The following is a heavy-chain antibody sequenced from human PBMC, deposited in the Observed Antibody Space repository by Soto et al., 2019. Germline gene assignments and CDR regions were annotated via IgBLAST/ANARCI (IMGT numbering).Heavy chain of an antibody. CDR1: GFTFSSYA. D-gene: IGHD2-21*02. J-gene: IGHJ6*02. CDR2: IWYDGSNK. Sequence: QVQLVESGGGVVQPGRSLRLSCAASGFTFSSYAMHWVRQAPGKGLEWVAVIWYDGSNKYYADSVKGRFTISRDNSKNTLYLQMNSLRAEDTAVYYCARALSRGRQVVTAILVYYGMDVWGQGTTVTVSS. V-gene: IGHV3-33*08. CDR3: ARALSRGRQVVTAILVYYGMDV.